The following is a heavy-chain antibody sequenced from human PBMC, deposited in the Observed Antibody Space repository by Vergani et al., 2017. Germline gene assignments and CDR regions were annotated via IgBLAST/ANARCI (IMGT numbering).Heavy chain of an antibody. CDR1: GGSISSYY. CDR2: IYYSGST. V-gene: IGHV4-59*01. D-gene: IGHD3-22*01. CDR3: GGLYSDSSGYYGDY. Sequence: QVQLQESGPGLVTPSETLSLTCTVSGGSISSYYWSWIRPPPGKGLEWIGYIYYSGSTHYNPSLKSRVTISVDTSKNQFSLKLISVTASDTAVYYCGGLYSDSSGYYGDYWGQGTLVTVSS. J-gene: IGHJ4*02.